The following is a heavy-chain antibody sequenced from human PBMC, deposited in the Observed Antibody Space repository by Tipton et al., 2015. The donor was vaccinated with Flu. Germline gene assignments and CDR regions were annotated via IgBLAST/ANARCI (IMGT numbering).Heavy chain of an antibody. Sequence: TLSLTCTVSGGSISNYYWSWIRQSPGKGLEWVGYIYYNGTTNYNPSLKSRVTMSVDTSKNQFSLRVTSVTAADTAFYYCARSPYYDVVTSLGTSMADCGMDVWGPGTTVTISS. CDR3: ARSPYYDVVTSLGTSMADCGMDV. D-gene: IGHD3-9*01. CDR1: GGSISNYY. V-gene: IGHV4-59*01. J-gene: IGHJ6*02. CDR2: IYYNGTT.